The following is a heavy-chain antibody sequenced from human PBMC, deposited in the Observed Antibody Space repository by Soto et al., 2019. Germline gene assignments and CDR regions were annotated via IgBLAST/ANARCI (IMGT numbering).Heavy chain of an antibody. CDR3: VRSSVTVAGSDFDS. CDR2: ISYSGST. CDR1: GGSIRTSGYS. Sequence: PSETLSLTCTVSGGSIRTSGYSWGWIRRPPEKGLEWIATISYSGSTYYNPSLKSRVTMAVDTSKNQFFLNLNSVTSADTAVYYCVRSSVTVAGSDFDSWGQGTLVTVSS. V-gene: IGHV4-39*01. J-gene: IGHJ4*02. D-gene: IGHD6-19*01.